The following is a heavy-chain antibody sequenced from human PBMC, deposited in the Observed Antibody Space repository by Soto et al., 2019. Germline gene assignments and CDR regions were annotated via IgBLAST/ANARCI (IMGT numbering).Heavy chain of an antibody. J-gene: IGHJ3*02. Sequence: PGGSLRLSCAASGFTFSGYWMHWVRQAPGKGLEWVSRIKSDGSGTTYADSVKGRFSISRDNAKNTVYLQMDSLRVEDTAVHHCARVRSEWLLHGAFDIWGQGTMVTVSS. CDR2: IKSDGSGT. CDR3: ARVRSEWLLHGAFDI. CDR1: GFTFSGYW. D-gene: IGHD3-3*01. V-gene: IGHV3-74*03.